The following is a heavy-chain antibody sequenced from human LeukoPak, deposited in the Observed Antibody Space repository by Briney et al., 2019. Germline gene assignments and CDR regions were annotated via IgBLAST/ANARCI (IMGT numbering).Heavy chain of an antibody. CDR1: GFTLSDSA. CDR2: IRSKTNSFAT. V-gene: IGHV3-73*01. Sequence: GGSLKLSCAASGFTLSDSAMHWVRQASGKGLEWVGRIRSKTNSFATEYAASVKGRFTISRDDSKNTVYLQLNSLKTEDTATYFCARHKDPDYGDRKLFAYWGLGTLVTVSS. D-gene: IGHD4/OR15-4a*01. CDR3: ARHKDPDYGDRKLFAY. J-gene: IGHJ4*02.